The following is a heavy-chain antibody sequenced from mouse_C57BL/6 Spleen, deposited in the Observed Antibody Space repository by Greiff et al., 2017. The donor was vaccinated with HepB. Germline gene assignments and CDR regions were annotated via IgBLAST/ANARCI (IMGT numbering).Heavy chain of an antibody. V-gene: IGHV5-4*01. CDR3: ARDSIYDGYAGFDY. J-gene: IGHJ2*01. D-gene: IGHD2-3*01. CDR2: ISDGGSYT. CDR1: GFTFSSYA. Sequence: DVQLVESGGGLVKPGGSLKLSCAASGFTFSSYAMSWVRQTPEKRLEWVATISDGGSYTYYPDNVKGRFTISRDNAKNNLYLQMSHLKSEDTAMYYCARDSIYDGYAGFDYWGQGTTLTVSS.